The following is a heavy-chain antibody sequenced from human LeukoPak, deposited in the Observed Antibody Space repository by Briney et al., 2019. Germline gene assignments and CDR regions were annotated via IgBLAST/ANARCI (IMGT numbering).Heavy chain of an antibody. CDR3: ARDLGYGGNSGFDY. CDR1: GGSISSGDYY. D-gene: IGHD4-23*01. J-gene: IGHJ4*02. CDR2: IYYSGST. Sequence: SETLSLTCTVSGGSISSGDYYWSWIRQPPGKGREWIGYIYYSGSTYYNPSLKSRVTISVDTSKNQFSLKLSSVTAADTTVYYCARDLGYGGNSGFDYWGQGTLVTVSS. V-gene: IGHV4-30-4*08.